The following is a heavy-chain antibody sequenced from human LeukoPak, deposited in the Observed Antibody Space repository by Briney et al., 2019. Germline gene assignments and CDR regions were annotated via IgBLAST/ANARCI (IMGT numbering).Heavy chain of an antibody. D-gene: IGHD1-26*01. CDR1: GYTFTGYY. CDR3: ARAVGPRGGNWFDP. V-gene: IGHV1-46*01. CDR2: VNPSSGST. J-gene: IGHJ5*02. Sequence: ASVKVSCKASGYTFTGYYIHWVRQAPGQGLEWMGVVNPSSGSTTYSQKFQGRVTMTRDTSTSTVYMDLSSLRSEDTAVYYCARAVGPRGGNWFDPWGQGTLVTVSS.